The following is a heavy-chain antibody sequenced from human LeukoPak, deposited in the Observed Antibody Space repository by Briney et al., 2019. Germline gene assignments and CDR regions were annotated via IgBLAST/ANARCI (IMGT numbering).Heavy chain of an antibody. J-gene: IGHJ4*02. Sequence: GSLRLSCAASGFTFSSYGMHWIRQPPGKDLEWIGSIYYSGNTFYIPSLKSRLTISLDTSKNQFSLKLSSVTAADTAVYYCARDKGHFDVDYWGQGTLVTVSS. CDR2: IYYSGNT. D-gene: IGHD3-9*01. CDR3: ARDKGHFDVDY. CDR1: GFTFSSYG. V-gene: IGHV4-39*07.